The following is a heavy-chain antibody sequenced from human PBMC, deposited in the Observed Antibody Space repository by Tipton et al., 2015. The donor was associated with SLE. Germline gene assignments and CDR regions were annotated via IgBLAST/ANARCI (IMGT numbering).Heavy chain of an antibody. Sequence: TLSLTCTVSGGSINTYYWSWIRQPPGKGLEWIGYIYYSGSTNYNPSLKSRVTISVDTSKNQFSLKLRSVTAADTAVYYCARDKGYCSGGSCYRWFDPWGQGTLVTVSS. CDR1: GGSINTYY. D-gene: IGHD2-15*01. J-gene: IGHJ5*02. CDR3: ARDKGYCSGGSCYRWFDP. V-gene: IGHV4-59*12. CDR2: IYYSGST.